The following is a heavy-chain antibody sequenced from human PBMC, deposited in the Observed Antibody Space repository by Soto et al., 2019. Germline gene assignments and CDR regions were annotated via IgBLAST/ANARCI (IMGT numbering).Heavy chain of an antibody. CDR2: ISGSGDST. CDR3: ARRNSGWYFDL. Sequence: EVQLLESGGGLVQPGGSLRLSCAASGFTFSSYAMNWVRQAPGKGLEWVSAISGSGDSTYYADSVKGRFTISRDNSKNTLYLHMNSLRAEDTAVYYCARRNSGWYFDLWGRGTLVTVSS. V-gene: IGHV3-23*01. CDR1: GFTFSSYA. J-gene: IGHJ2*01. D-gene: IGHD4-4*01.